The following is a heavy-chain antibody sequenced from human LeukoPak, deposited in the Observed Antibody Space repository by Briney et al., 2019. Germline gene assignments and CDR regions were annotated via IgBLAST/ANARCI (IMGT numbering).Heavy chain of an antibody. Sequence: SVKVSCKASGGTFSSYAVSWVRQAPGQGLEWMGGIIPIFGTANYAQKFQGRVTITADESTSTAYMELSSLRSEDTAVYYCARGELGISSPWDYWGQGTLVTVSS. D-gene: IGHD6-6*01. J-gene: IGHJ4*02. V-gene: IGHV1-69*13. CDR2: IIPIFGTA. CDR1: GGTFSSYA. CDR3: ARGELGISSPWDY.